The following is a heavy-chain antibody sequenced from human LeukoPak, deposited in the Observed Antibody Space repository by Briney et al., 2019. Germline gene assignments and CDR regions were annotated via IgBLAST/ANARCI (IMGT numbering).Heavy chain of an antibody. J-gene: IGHJ4*02. D-gene: IGHD6-13*01. CDR3: ARVVAVTGSSWYDY. V-gene: IGHV3-21*01. CDR1: GFTFSSYS. CDR2: ISSSSSYI. Sequence: GGSLRLSCAASGFTFSSYSMNWVRQAPGKGLEWVSSISSSSSYIYYADSVKGRFTISRDNAKNSLYLQMNSLRAEDTAVYYCARVVAVTGSSWYDYWGQGTLVTVSS.